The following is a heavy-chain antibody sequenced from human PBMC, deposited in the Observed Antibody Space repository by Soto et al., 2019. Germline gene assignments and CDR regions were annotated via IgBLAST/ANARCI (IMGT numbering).Heavy chain of an antibody. V-gene: IGHV4-39*01. J-gene: IGHJ4*02. CDR2: IYYSGRT. CDR1: GESISSSSYY. CDR3: ARQRTTVVNKAYFDH. Sequence: PSETLSLTCIVSGESISSSSYYWGWIRQPPGKGLEWIGSIYYSGRTYYNPSFKSRVTISIDTSKNQFSLKLSSVTATDTAVYYCARQRTTVVNKAYFDHWGQGALFTVSS. D-gene: IGHD2-21*01.